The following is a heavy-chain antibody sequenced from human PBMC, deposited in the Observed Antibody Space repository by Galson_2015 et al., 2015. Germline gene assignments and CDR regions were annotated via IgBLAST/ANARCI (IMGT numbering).Heavy chain of an antibody. CDR2: IYNVGTS. Sequence: IGYIYNVGTSSYNPSLQSRLTMSADASKNQFSLKLTSVTAADSAVYFCARDSRGIVRDPSGSNYLFGLDVWGQGTTVTVSS. D-gene: IGHD3-10*01. J-gene: IGHJ6*02. V-gene: IGHV4-31*02. CDR3: ARDSRGIVRDPSGSNYLFGLDV.